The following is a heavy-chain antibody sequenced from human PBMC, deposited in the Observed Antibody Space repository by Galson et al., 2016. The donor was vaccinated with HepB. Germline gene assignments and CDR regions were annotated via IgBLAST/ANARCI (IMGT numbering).Heavy chain of an antibody. CDR2: ICDGGSA. V-gene: IGHV3-66*01. CDR1: GFTVSSNC. J-gene: IGHJ6*02. Sequence: SLRLSCAASGFTVSSNCMSWVRQAPGKGLEWVSLICDGGSAYYTDSVKARFTISRDNSKSTLYLQMNNLRPEDTAVYFCARDPPGVPDFALDVWGQGTTVTVSS. CDR3: ARDPPGVPDFALDV. D-gene: IGHD3-10*01.